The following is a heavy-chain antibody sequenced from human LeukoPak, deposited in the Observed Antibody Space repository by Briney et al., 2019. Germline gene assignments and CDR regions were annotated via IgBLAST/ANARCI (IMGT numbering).Heavy chain of an antibody. J-gene: IGHJ6*02. Sequence: ASVKVSCKASGYTFTSYSMHWVRQAPGQRLEWMGWINAGSGNTKFSQKFRGRVTITRDTSASTAYMELSSLRSEDTAVYYCARFLGGSYGMDVWGQGTTVTVSS. CDR3: ARFLGGSYGMDV. D-gene: IGHD1-26*01. V-gene: IGHV1-3*01. CDR1: GYTFTSYS. CDR2: INAGSGNT.